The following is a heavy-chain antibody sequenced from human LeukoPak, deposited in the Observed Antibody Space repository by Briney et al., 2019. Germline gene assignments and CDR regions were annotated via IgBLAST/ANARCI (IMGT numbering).Heavy chain of an antibody. J-gene: IGHJ4*02. Sequence: GESLKISCKGSGYSFTNYLIGWVRQMPGKGLEWMGIINPGDSDTRYNPSFQGQVTISVDKTISIAYLQWSSLKASDTAIYYCASRRGTSSPVDYWGREPWSPSPQ. CDR2: INPGDSDT. CDR3: ASRRGTSSPVDY. D-gene: IGHD1-1*01. V-gene: IGHV5-51*01. CDR1: GYSFTNYL.